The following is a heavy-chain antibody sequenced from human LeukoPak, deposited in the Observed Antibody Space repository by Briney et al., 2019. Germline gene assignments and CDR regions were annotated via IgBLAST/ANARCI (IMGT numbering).Heavy chain of an antibody. J-gene: IGHJ4*02. D-gene: IGHD6-13*01. CDR2: ISYDGSDK. V-gene: IGHV3-30*18. Sequence: GGSLRLSCAASGFTFSSYAMHWVRQAPGKGLEWVATISYDGSDKYYADSVKGRFTISRDNSKNTLYLEMNSLRAEDTAVYHCAKPLGPQWYDSTSWVYDYWGQGTLVTVSS. CDR3: AKPLGPQWYDSTSWVYDY. CDR1: GFTFSSYA.